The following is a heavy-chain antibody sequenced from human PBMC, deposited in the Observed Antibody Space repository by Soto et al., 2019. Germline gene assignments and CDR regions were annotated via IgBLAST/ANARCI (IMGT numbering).Heavy chain of an antibody. J-gene: IGHJ6*02. Sequence: QVQLVESGGGVVQPGRSLRLSCAASGFTFRKYGMHWVRQAPGKGLGWLAVIWYDGSKKYYADSVKGRFTTSRDNSKNTMYLEMTSLRAEDTAAYYCANDAPPSAVWPLQTGGGLDVWGQGTTVTVSS. V-gene: IGHV3-33*06. D-gene: IGHD1-1*01. CDR2: IWYDGSKK. CDR3: ANDAPPSAVWPLQTGGGLDV. CDR1: GFTFRKYG.